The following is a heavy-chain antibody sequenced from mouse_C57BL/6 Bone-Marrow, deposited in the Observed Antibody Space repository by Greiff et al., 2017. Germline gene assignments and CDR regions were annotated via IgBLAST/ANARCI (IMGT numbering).Heavy chain of an antibody. CDR3: TPSYYGNYPYAMDY. D-gene: IGHD2-1*01. Sequence: EVKLQESGAELVRPGASVKLSCTASGFNIKDDYMHWVKQRPEQGLEWIGWIDPENGDTEYASKFQGKATITADTSSNTAYLQLSSLTAEDTAVYYWTPSYYGNYPYAMDYWGQGTSVTVSS. V-gene: IGHV14-4*01. CDR1: GFNIKDDY. J-gene: IGHJ4*01. CDR2: IDPENGDT.